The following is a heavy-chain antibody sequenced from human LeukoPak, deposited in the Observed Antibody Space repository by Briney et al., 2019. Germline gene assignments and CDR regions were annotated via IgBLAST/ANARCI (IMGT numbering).Heavy chain of an antibody. CDR2: IWNDASKK. D-gene: IGHD3-10*01. J-gene: IGHJ4*02. V-gene: IGHV3-33*01. CDR3: ARGFGFGGLLLDS. Sequence: AVIWNDASKKYYAASVKGRFTISRENSKNTMYMQMNSLRGEDTAVYYCARGFGFGGLLLDSWGQGTRVTVSS.